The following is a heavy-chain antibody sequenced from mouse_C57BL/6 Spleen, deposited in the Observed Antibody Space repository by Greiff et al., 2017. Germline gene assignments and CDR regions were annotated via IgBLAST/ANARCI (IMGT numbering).Heavy chain of an antibody. Sequence: EVHLVESGGGLVKPGGSLKLSCAASGFTFSSYAMSWVRQTPEKRLEWVATISDGGSYTYYPDNVKGRFTISRDNAKNNLYLQMSHLKSEDTAMYYCARDPGGICYDYDGFYFDYWGQGTTLTVSS. D-gene: IGHD2-4*01. CDR1: GFTFSSYA. J-gene: IGHJ2*01. V-gene: IGHV5-4*01. CDR3: ARDPGGICYDYDGFYFDY. CDR2: ISDGGSYT.